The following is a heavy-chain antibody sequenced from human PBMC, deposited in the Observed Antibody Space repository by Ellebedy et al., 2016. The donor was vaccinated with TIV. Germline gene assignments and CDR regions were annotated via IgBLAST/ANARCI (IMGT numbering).Heavy chain of an antibody. CDR3: ATDGSYGDYLSPTHAFAF. J-gene: IGHJ3*01. CDR2: LNQVGSET. Sequence: GGSLRLSCVGSGFSFRSYWMSWVRQAPGKGLEWVANLNQVGSETYYADSVKGRLTVSRDNAKSSLYLQMNSLRAEDTSVYYCATDGSYGDYLSPTHAFAFWGRGTMVTVSS. CDR1: GFSFRSYW. D-gene: IGHD4-17*01. V-gene: IGHV3-7*01.